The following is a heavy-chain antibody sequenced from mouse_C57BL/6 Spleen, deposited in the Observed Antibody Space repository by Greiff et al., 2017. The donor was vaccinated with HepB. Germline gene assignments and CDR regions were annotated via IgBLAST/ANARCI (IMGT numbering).Heavy chain of an antibody. CDR3: ARTLYYDYDGFDY. D-gene: IGHD2-4*01. V-gene: IGHV1-42*01. CDR1: GYSFTGYY. J-gene: IGHJ2*01. Sequence: EVQLQQSGPELVKPGASVKISCKASGYSFTGYYMNWVKQSPEKSLEWIGEINPSTGGTTYNQKFKAKATLTVDKSSSTAYMQLKSLTSEDSAVYYCARTLYYDYDGFDYWGQGTTLTVSS. CDR2: INPSTGGT.